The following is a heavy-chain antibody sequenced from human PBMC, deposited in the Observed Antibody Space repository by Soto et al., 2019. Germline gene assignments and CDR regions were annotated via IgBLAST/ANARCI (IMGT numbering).Heavy chain of an antibody. CDR3: AKGTKRYCSSTSCYAPFDY. J-gene: IGHJ4*02. D-gene: IGHD2-2*01. V-gene: IGHV3-30*18. CDR2: ISYDGSNK. Sequence: GGSLRVSCAASGFTFISYGMHWVRQAPGKGLEWVAVISYDGSNKYYADSVKGRFTISRDNSKNTLYLRMNSLRAEDTAVYYCAKGTKRYCSSTSCYAPFDYWGQGTLVTVSS. CDR1: GFTFISYG.